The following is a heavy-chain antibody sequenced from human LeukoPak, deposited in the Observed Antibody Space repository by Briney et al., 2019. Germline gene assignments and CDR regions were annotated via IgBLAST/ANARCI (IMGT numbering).Heavy chain of an antibody. V-gene: IGHV1-69*01. Sequence: SVKVSCKASGDTFSRYAISWVRQAPGQGLEWMGGIIPMFGIANYAQKFQGRVTITADESKSTAYMELSSLRSEDTAVYYCARDRPYTGGWRGFDYWGQGTLVTVSS. CDR3: ARDRPYTGGWRGFDY. D-gene: IGHD6-19*01. CDR1: GDTFSRYA. J-gene: IGHJ4*02. CDR2: IIPMFGIA.